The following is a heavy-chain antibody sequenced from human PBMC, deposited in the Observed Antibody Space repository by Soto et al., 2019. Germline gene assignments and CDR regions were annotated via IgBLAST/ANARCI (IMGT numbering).Heavy chain of an antibody. Sequence: GGSLRLSCAASGFTFSSYAMSWVRQAPGKGLEWVSAISGSGGSTYYADSVKGRFTISRDNSKNTLYLQMNSLRAEDTAVYYCAKEGPITMVRGVTYYYYYGMDVWGQGTPVTVYS. CDR1: GFTFSSYA. CDR3: AKEGPITMVRGVTYYYYYGMDV. V-gene: IGHV3-23*01. CDR2: ISGSGGST. J-gene: IGHJ6*02. D-gene: IGHD3-10*01.